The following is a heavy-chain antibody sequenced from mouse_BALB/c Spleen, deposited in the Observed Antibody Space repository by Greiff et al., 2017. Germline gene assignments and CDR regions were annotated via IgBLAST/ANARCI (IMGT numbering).Heavy chain of an antibody. D-gene: IGHD1-1*01. J-gene: IGHJ2*01. V-gene: IGHV5-12-1*01. CDR1: GFAFSSYD. CDR3: ARQGRGSSYLDY. Sequence: EVKVVDSGGGLVKPGGSLKLSCAASGFAFSSYDMSWVRQTPEKRLEWVAYISSGGGSTYYPDTVKGRFTISRDNAKNTLYLQMSSLKSEDTAMYYCARQGRGSSYLDYWGQGTTLTVSS. CDR2: ISSGGGST.